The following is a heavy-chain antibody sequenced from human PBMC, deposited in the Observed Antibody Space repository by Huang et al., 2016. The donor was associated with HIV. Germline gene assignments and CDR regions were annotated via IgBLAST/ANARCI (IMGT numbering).Heavy chain of an antibody. CDR3: ARGYSSGWYGVLEY. CDR1: GYTFTTYF. CDR2: INPTDATT. J-gene: IGHJ4*02. V-gene: IGHV1-46*01. Sequence: QVQLVQSGAEVKKPGASVKMSCKTSGYTFTTYFIHWVRQAPGQGLEWMGIINPTDATTAYAQNFQGRLTMTRDMSTSTIYLELRGLRSEDTAIYYFARGYSSGWYGVLEYWGQGTLVAVSS. D-gene: IGHD6-19*01.